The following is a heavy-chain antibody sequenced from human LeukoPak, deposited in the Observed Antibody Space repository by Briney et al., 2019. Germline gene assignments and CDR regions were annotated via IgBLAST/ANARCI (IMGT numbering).Heavy chain of an antibody. CDR2: INQAGSEK. V-gene: IGHV3-7*03. CDR1: GFTFSSYW. J-gene: IGHJ6*04. Sequence: GGSLRLSCAPSGFTFSSYWMTWVRQAPGEGLEWVANINQAGSEKYYVDSVKGRFTISRDNAKNSLYLQMNSLRAEDTAVYYCARKAYGLDVWGKGTTVTVSS. CDR3: ARKAYGLDV.